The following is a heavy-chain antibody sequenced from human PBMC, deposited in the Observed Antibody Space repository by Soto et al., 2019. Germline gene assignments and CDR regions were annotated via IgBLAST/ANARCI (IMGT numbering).Heavy chain of an antibody. D-gene: IGHD1-26*01. J-gene: IGHJ4*01. Sequence: TLSLTCTVSGGSMTGGDYHWSWIRQPPGKGLEWIGYIYHSGTTDYNLSLRGRSTIAIDTSKNQFSLKLTSVTAADTAVYYCARAPFSGSSPFDYWGHGALVTVS. CDR1: GGSMTGGDYH. CDR3: ARAPFSGSSPFDY. CDR2: IYHSGTT. V-gene: IGHV4-30-4*01.